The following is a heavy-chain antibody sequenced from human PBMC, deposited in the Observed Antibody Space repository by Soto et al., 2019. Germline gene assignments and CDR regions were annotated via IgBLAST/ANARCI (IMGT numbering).Heavy chain of an antibody. CDR3: ARDLPWQSLGYGMDV. J-gene: IGHJ6*02. CDR2: INSDGSST. D-gene: IGHD5-12*01. V-gene: IGHV3-74*01. CDR1: GFTFSSYW. Sequence: GSLRLSCAASGFTFSSYWMHWVRQAPGKGLVWVSRINSDGSSTSYADSVKGRFTISRDNAKNTLYLQMNSLRAEDTAVYYCARDLPWQSLGYGMDVWGQGTTVTVSS.